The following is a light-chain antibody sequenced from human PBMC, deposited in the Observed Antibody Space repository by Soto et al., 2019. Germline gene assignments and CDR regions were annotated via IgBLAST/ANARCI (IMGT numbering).Light chain of an antibody. CDR1: RSDVVSYYL. CDR2: EGT. V-gene: IGLV2-23*01. CDR3: CSYAGSATLDVV. Sequence: QSALTQPASVSGSPGQSITISCTGARSDVVSYYLVSWYQQYPGKAPKLIIYEGTRRPSGVSDRFSGSNSGNTASLTISGLQAEDEADYYCCSYAGSATLDVVFGGGTKVTVL. J-gene: IGLJ2*01.